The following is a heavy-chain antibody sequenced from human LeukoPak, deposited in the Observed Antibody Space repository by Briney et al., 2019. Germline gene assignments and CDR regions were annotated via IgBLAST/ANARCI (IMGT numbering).Heavy chain of an antibody. D-gene: IGHD3-10*01. CDR1: GGSFSGYY. Sequence: SETLSLTCSVYGGSFSGYYWSWIHQPPGKGLEWIGEINHSGSTNYNPSLESRVTISVDTSKNQFSLKLSSVTAADTAVYYCARHSRYYGFDYWGQGTLVTVSS. CDR3: ARHSRYYGFDY. V-gene: IGHV4-34*01. CDR2: INHSGST. J-gene: IGHJ4*02.